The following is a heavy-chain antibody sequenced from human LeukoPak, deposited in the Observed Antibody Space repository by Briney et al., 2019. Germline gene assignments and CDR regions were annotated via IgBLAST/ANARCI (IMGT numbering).Heavy chain of an antibody. CDR3: AKSSYYYDSSGYYYFDY. CDR1: GFTFGSYA. J-gene: IGHJ4*02. Sequence: PGGSLRLSCAASGFTFGSYAMSWVRQAPGKGLEWVSGISDSGGSTYYADSVKGRFTSSRDNSKNTLYVQMNSLRAEDTAVYNCAKSSYYYDSSGYYYFDYWGQGTLVTVSS. V-gene: IGHV3-23*01. CDR2: ISDSGGST. D-gene: IGHD3-22*01.